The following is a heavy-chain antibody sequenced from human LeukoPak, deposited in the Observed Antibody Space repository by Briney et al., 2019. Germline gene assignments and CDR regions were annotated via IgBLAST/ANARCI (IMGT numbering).Heavy chain of an antibody. D-gene: IGHD3-10*01. CDR2: ITSSSTYI. V-gene: IGHV3-21*01. J-gene: IGHJ4*02. Sequence: PGGSLRLSCAASGFVLSSYTMKWVRQAPGKGPDWVSSITSSSTYIDYADSVKGRFTISRDNAKNSLYLEMNSLRAEDTAVYYCARDAGCPSDYWGQGTLVTVSP. CDR3: ARDAGCPSDY. CDR1: GFVLSSYT.